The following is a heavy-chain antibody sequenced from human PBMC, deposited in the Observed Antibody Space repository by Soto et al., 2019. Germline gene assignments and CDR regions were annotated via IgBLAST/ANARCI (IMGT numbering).Heavy chain of an antibody. CDR2: IYPGDSDT. V-gene: IGHV5-51*01. CDR3: ASTSIAAAGKDYNWFDP. J-gene: IGHJ5*02. Sequence: GESLKISCKGSGYSFTNYWIGWVRQMPGKGLEWMGIIYPGDSDTRYSPSFQGQVTISADKSISNAYLQWSSLKASDTAMYYCASTSIAAAGKDYNWFDPWGQGTLVTVSS. D-gene: IGHD6-13*01. CDR1: GYSFTNYW.